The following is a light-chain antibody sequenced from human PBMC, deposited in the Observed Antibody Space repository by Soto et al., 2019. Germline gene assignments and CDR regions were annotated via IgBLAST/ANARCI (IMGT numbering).Light chain of an antibody. CDR2: AAY. CDR1: QGISNY. J-gene: IGKJ1*01. CDR3: QKYDSAPPT. Sequence: DIQMTQSPSSLSASVGDRVTITCRASQGISNYLAWYQQKPGKPPKLLIYAAYTLQSGVPSRFSGSGSGADLTLTISSLQPEDVATYYCQKYDSAPPTFGQGTKVDIK. V-gene: IGKV1-27*01.